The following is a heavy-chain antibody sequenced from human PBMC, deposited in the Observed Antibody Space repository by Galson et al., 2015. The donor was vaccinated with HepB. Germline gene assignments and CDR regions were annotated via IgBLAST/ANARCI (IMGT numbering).Heavy chain of an antibody. D-gene: IGHD3-10*01. Sequence: SLRLSCAASGFTFSSYGMHWVRQAPGKGLEWVAVISYDGSNKYYADSVKGRFTISRDNSKNTLYLQMNSLRAEDTAVYYCVKTLRGALYYTDVWGKGTTVTVSS. CDR2: ISYDGSNK. CDR1: GFTFSSYG. J-gene: IGHJ6*03. V-gene: IGHV3-30*18. CDR3: VKTLRGALYYTDV.